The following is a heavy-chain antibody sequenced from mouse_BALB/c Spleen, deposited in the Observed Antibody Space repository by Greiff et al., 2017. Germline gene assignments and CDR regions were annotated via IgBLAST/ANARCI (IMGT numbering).Heavy chain of an antibody. CDR2: IDPANGNT. V-gene: IGHV14-3*02. CDR1: GFNIKDTY. J-gene: IGHJ2*01. CDR3: ARTTATPCYFDY. D-gene: IGHD1-2*01. Sequence: EVQLVESGAELVKPGASVKLSCTASGFNIKDTYMHWVKQRPEQGLEWIGRIDPANGNTKYDPKFQGKATITADTSSNTAYLQLSSLTSEDTAVYYCARTTATPCYFDYWGQGTTLTVSS.